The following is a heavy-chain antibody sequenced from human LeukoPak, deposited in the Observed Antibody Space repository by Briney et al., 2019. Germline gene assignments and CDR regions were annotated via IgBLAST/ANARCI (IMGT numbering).Heavy chain of an antibody. Sequence: GVSLRLSCAASGFTFSSYGMHWVRQAPGKGLEWVAFIRYDGSNTYYADSVKGRFTISRDNSKNTLYLQMNSLRAEDTAVYYCAKDGDWTTTGYFDYWGQGTLVTVSS. CDR1: GFTFSSYG. CDR3: AKDGDWTTTGYFDY. J-gene: IGHJ4*02. CDR2: IRYDGSNT. V-gene: IGHV3-30*02. D-gene: IGHD2-21*02.